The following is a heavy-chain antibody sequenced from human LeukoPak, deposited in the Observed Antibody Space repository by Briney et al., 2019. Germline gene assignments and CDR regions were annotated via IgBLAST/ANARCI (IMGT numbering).Heavy chain of an antibody. D-gene: IGHD3-22*01. CDR3: ARIGVSSGYYYEEEDY. J-gene: IGHJ4*02. CDR2: INSDGSST. Sequence: GSLRLSCAASGFTFSSYWMHWVRQAPGKGLVWVSRINSDGSSTSYADSVKGRFTISRDNAKNTLYLQMNSLRAEDTAVYYCARIGVSSGYYYEEEDYWGQGTLVTVSS. V-gene: IGHV3-74*01. CDR1: GFTFSSYW.